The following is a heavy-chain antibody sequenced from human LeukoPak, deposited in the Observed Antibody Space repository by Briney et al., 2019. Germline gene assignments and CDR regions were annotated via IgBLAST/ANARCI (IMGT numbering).Heavy chain of an antibody. D-gene: IGHD2-21*01. CDR3: ARGGIGTSLDY. Sequence: SETLSLTCTVSGGSISSYYWSWLRQPAGQGLEWIGRIYTSGSTNYNPSLKSRVTMSVDTSKNQLARKLSSVTAADTAVYYCARGGIGTSLDYWGQGTLVTVSS. CDR2: IYTSGST. V-gene: IGHV4-4*07. J-gene: IGHJ4*02. CDR1: GGSISSYY.